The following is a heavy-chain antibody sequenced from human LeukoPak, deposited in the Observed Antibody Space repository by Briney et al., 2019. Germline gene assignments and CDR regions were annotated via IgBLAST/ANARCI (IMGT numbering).Heavy chain of an antibody. CDR3: ARDRGYGNYVD. CDR2: IIPILGIA. Sequence: ASVKVSCKASGGTFSSYAISWVRQAPGQGLEWMGRIIPILGIANYAQKFQGRVTITADKSTSTAYMELSSLRSEDTAVYYCARDRGYGNYVDWGQGTLVTVSS. V-gene: IGHV1-69*04. J-gene: IGHJ4*02. D-gene: IGHD4-11*01. CDR1: GGTFSSYA.